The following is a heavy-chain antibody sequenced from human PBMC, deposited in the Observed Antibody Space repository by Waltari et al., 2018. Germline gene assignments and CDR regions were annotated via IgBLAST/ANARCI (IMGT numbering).Heavy chain of an antibody. CDR3: ARDGRGVTMVRGVTPDYYYYMDV. CDR2: INHRGST. D-gene: IGHD3-10*01. Sequence: QVQLQQWGAGLLKPSETLSLTCAVYGGSFSGYYWSWIRQPPGKGREWIGEINHRGSTNYNPSLQSRVTISVDTSKNQFSLKLSSVTAADTAVYYCARDGRGVTMVRGVTPDYYYYMDVWGKGTTVTVSS. CDR1: GGSFSGYY. J-gene: IGHJ6*03. V-gene: IGHV4-34*01.